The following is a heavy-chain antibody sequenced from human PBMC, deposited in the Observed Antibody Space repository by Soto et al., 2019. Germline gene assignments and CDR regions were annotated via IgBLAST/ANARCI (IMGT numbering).Heavy chain of an antibody. CDR3: ARLPYYDILTGYSHFDY. J-gene: IGHJ4*02. V-gene: IGHV4-39*01. D-gene: IGHD3-9*01. Sequence: SETLSLTCTVSGGSISSSSYYWGWIRQPPGKGLEWIGSIYYSGSTYYNPSLKSQVTISVDTSKNQFSLKLSSVTAADTAVYYCARLPYYDILTGYSHFDYWGQGTLVTGSS. CDR1: GGSISSSSYY. CDR2: IYYSGST.